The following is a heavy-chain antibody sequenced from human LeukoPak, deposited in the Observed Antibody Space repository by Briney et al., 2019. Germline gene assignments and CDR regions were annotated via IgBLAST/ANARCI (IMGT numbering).Heavy chain of an antibody. CDR2: ISSSGSTI. V-gene: IGHV3-11*01. CDR1: GFTFSDYY. J-gene: IGHJ4*02. CDR3: ARGLDRGSSWSEGY. D-gene: IGHD6-13*01. Sequence: PGGSLRLSCAASGFTFSDYYMSWIRQAPGKGLEWVSYISSSGSTIYYADSVKGRFTISRDNAKNSLYLQMDSLRAEDTAVYYCARGLDRGSSWSEGYWGQGTLVTVSS.